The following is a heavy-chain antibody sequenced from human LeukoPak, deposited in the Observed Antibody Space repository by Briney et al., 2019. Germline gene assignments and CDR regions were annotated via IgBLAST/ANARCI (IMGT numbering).Heavy chain of an antibody. CDR2: INPNSGDT. V-gene: IGHV1-2*02. Sequence: ASVKVSCKASGYSFTAYYLHWVRQSPGQGLEWLRWINPNSGDTEYSQQFQGRVTMPRDTSISTAYMELTRLKSDDTAVYYCARGRYSSGWNDLDYWGQGTLVTVSS. CDR1: GYSFTAYY. D-gene: IGHD6-19*01. J-gene: IGHJ4*02. CDR3: ARGRYSSGWNDLDY.